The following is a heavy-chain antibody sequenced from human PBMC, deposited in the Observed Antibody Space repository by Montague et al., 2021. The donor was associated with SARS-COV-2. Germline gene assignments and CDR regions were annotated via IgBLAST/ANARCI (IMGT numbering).Heavy chain of an antibody. CDR2: INHYGST. CDR1: GGSFSGNY. CDR3: ARGLPVTTLFYYFGMDV. V-gene: IGHV4-34*01. D-gene: IGHD4-11*01. Sequence: SETLSLTCAVYGGSFSGNYWSWIRQPPGKGLEWIGEINHYGSTNYNPSLKSRATMSVDTSKNPSSLKLSSVTAADTAVYYCARGLPVTTLFYYFGMDVWGQGTTVTVSS. J-gene: IGHJ6*02.